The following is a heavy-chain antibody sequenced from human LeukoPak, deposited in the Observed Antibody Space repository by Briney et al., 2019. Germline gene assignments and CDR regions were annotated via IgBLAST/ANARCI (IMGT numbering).Heavy chain of an antibody. CDR3: ARDRGDIVATTKLPHYYYYYMDV. CDR2: IIPIFGTA. J-gene: IGHJ6*03. D-gene: IGHD5-12*01. V-gene: IGHV1-69*05. CDR1: GGTFSSYA. Sequence: ASVKVSCKASGGTFSSYAISWVRQAPGQGLEWMGGIIPIFGTANYAQKFQGRVTITTDESTSTAYMELRSLRSEDTAVYYCARDRGDIVATTKLPHYYYYYMDVWGKGTTVTVSS.